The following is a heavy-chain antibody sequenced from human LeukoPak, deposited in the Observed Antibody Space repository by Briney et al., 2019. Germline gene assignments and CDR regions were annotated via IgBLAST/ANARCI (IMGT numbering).Heavy chain of an antibody. V-gene: IGHV4-59*01. CDR3: ARGKRWLQSPFDY. Sequence: SETLSLTCTVSGGAISSYYWSWIRQPPGKGLEWIGYIQYSGSSNYNSSLKSRVTISVDTSQNHFSLKVSSVTAADTAVYYCARGKRWLQSPFDYWGHGTLVTVSS. CDR2: IQYSGSS. D-gene: IGHD5-24*01. CDR1: GGAISSYY. J-gene: IGHJ4*01.